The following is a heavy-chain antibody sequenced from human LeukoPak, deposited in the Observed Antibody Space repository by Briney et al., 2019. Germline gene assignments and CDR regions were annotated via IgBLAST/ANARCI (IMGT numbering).Heavy chain of an antibody. Sequence: PSETLSLTCSVSGGSISGDYWNWIRQSPGKNLEWIGYIFYKGTTNYNPSLKSRVTISIDAPNNQFSLTLTSVNNVDTAIYYCARGRSATRWALPHLDRWGQGTLVTVSS. CDR3: ARGRSATRWALPHLDR. J-gene: IGHJ4*02. V-gene: IGHV4-59*01. D-gene: IGHD5-24*01. CDR1: GGSISGDY. CDR2: IFYKGTT.